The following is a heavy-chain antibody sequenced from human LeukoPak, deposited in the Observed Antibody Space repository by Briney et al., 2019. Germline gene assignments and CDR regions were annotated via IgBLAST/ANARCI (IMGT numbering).Heavy chain of an antibody. D-gene: IGHD6-13*01. CDR3: AKDSSSRWNEPLDH. CDR2: ISGSGGST. V-gene: IGHV3-23*01. CDR1: GFTFSVYG. Sequence: GGSLRLSCVTSGFTFSVYGMTWVRQAPGKGLEWVSRISGSGGSTYYADSVKGRFTISRDNSKNTLNLQMNSLRDEATAVYYCAKDSSSRWNEPLDHWGQGTLVTVSS. J-gene: IGHJ4*02.